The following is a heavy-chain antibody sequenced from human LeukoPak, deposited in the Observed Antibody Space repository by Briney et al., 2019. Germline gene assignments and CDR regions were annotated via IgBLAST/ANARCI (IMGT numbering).Heavy chain of an antibody. CDR3: ATDGVGFDY. V-gene: IGHV3-7*01. J-gene: IGHJ4*02. CDR2: IKQDGSET. D-gene: IGHD1-26*01. CDR1: GFTFNTYW. Sequence: GGSLRLSCAASGFTFNTYWMSWVRQAPGKGLEWVASIKQDGSETNYVDSVKGRFTISRDNAKNTESLQLSTLRVEDTAVYYCATDGVGFDYWGQGTLVTVSS.